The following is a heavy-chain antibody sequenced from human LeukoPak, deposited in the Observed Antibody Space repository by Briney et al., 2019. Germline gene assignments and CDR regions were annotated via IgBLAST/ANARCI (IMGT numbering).Heavy chain of an antibody. D-gene: IGHD5-12*01. CDR1: GDSISSYY. V-gene: IGHV4-4*09. CDR3: ARRRGYSGYDYPLRYYYGIDV. Sequence: PSETLSLTCNVSGDSISSYYWSWIRQPPGEGLEWIGYIYTSGTTSYNPSLKSRVTISVDTSKNQFSLKLSSVTAADTAVYYCARRRGYSGYDYPLRYYYGIDVWGQGTTVTVSS. CDR2: IYTSGTT. J-gene: IGHJ6*02.